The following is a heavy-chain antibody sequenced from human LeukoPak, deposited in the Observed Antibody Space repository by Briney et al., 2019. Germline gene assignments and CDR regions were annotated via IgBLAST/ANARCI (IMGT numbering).Heavy chain of an antibody. CDR2: IYHSGST. Sequence: SETLSLTCTVSGGSISSSSYYWGWIRQPPGKGLEWIGSIYHSGSTYYNPSLKSRVTISVDTSKNQFSLKLSSVTAADTAVYYCARFANYYGSGSYGFDPWGQGTLVTVSS. CDR1: GGSISSSSYY. V-gene: IGHV4-39*01. CDR3: ARFANYYGSGSYGFDP. J-gene: IGHJ5*02. D-gene: IGHD3-10*01.